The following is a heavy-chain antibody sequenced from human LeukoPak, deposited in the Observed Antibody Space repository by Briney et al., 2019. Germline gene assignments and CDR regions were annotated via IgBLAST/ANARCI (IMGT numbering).Heavy chain of an antibody. CDR1: GFTFSSYA. J-gene: IGHJ3*02. CDR3: ARGAHAFDI. V-gene: IGHV3-23*01. CDR2: ISGSGSTI. Sequence: GGSLRLSCAASGFTFSSYAMSWVRQAPGKGLEWVSAISGSGSTIYYADSVKGRFTISRDNAKNSLYLQMSSLRAEDTAVYYCARGAHAFDIWGQGTMVTVSS.